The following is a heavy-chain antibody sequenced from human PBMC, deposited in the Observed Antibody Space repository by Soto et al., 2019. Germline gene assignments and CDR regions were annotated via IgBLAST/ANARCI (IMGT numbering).Heavy chain of an antibody. CDR2: IFSNDEK. CDR1: GFSLSNARMG. D-gene: IGHD5-18*01. V-gene: IGHV2-26*01. CDR3: ASTTVDTAMVPDWYFDL. J-gene: IGHJ2*01. Sequence: QVTLKESGPVLVKPTETLTLTCTVSGFSLSNARMGVSWIRQPPGKPLKCLAHIFSNDEKSYSTSLKSRLTISKDTSKSQVVLTMTNMDPVDTATYYCASTTVDTAMVPDWYFDLWGRGTLVTVSS.